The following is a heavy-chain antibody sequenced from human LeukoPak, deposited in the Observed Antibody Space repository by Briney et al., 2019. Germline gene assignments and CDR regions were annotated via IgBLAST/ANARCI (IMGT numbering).Heavy chain of an antibody. CDR3: VRDRDDFYNPLDY. Sequence: GGSLRLSCAAYGFTFRSQWMNWVRQAPGKGLVWVSRINSDGSSTSYADSVKGRFTISRDNAKNTLYLQMNSLRAEDTAVYYCVRDRDDFYNPLDYWGQGTLVTVSS. J-gene: IGHJ4*02. D-gene: IGHD3-3*01. CDR1: GFTFRSQW. V-gene: IGHV3-74*01. CDR2: INSDGSST.